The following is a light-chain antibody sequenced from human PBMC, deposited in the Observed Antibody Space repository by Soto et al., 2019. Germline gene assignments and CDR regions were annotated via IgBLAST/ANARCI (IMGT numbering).Light chain of an antibody. CDR3: QQRFAWPNS. CDR1: QSVSIY. J-gene: IGKJ4*01. Sequence: EIVLTQSPATLSLSPGERATLSCRASQSVSIYLAWYQQRPGQTPRLLIYDISTRAAGIPARLSGSVFRTDYTLTISNLEPEDSAVYYCQQRFAWPNSFGGGTKVQI. V-gene: IGKV3-11*01. CDR2: DIS.